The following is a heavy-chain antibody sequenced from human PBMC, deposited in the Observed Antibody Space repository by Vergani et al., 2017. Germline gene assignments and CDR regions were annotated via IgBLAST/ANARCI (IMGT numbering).Heavy chain of an antibody. J-gene: IGHJ1*01. CDR2: IIPIFGTA. CDR3: AGEGGGWLQLSSSGYFQH. CDR1: GGTFSSYA. Sequence: QVQLVQSGAEVKKPGSSVKVSCKASGGTFSSYAISWVRQAPGQGLEWMGRIIPIFGTANYAQKFQGRVTITADESTSTAYMELSSLRSEDTAVYYCAGEGGGWLQLSSSGYFQHWGQGTLVTVSS. V-gene: IGHV1-69*18. D-gene: IGHD5-24*01.